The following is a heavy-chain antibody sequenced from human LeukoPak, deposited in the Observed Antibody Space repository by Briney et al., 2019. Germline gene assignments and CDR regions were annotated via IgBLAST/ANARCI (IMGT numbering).Heavy chain of an antibody. CDR1: GYTFTSFD. CDR3: ARGYYDTSEYSVRFDP. Sequence: ASVKVSCKASGYTFTSFDINWVRQATGQGLEWMGRMNPNSGNTGYAQKFQGRVTITRNTSITTAHMELSSLRSEDTAVYYCARGYYDTSEYSVRFDPWGQGTLVTVSS. V-gene: IGHV1-8*03. J-gene: IGHJ5*02. CDR2: MNPNSGNT. D-gene: IGHD3-22*01.